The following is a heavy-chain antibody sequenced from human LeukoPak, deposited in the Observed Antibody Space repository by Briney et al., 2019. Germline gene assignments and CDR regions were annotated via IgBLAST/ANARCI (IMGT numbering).Heavy chain of an antibody. D-gene: IGHD2-15*01. CDR2: IYHSGST. Sequence: PSETLSLTCAVSGYSISSGYYWGWIRQTPGKGLEWIGSIYHSGSTYYNPSLKSRVTISVDTSKNQFSLKLSSVTAADTAVYYCARHGAGIVVVVAATFDYWGQGTLVTVSS. J-gene: IGHJ4*02. CDR1: GYSISSGYY. V-gene: IGHV4-38-2*01. CDR3: ARHGAGIVVVVAATFDY.